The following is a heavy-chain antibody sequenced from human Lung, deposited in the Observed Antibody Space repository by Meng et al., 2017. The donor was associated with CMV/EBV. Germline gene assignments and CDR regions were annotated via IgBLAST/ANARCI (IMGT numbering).Heavy chain of an antibody. J-gene: IGHJ4*03. D-gene: IGHD1-26*01. CDR2: IGRDGSET. CDR3: ARYFCESGSFFIDY. CDR1: GFNLSSYW. V-gene: IGHV3-7*01. Sequence: GGSXRLXCATSGFNLSSYWMSWVRQAPGKGLEWLAKIGRDGSETDYVDSLEGRFTISRDNAKNSLYLQMNSLRAEDTAVYYCARYFCESGSFFIDYWGHGTLVTVSS.